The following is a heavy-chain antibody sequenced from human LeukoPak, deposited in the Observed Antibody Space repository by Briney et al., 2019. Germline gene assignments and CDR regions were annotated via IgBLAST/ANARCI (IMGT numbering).Heavy chain of an antibody. CDR2: INHSGST. V-gene: IGHV4-34*01. Sequence: PSETLSLTCAVYGGSFSGYYWSWIRQPPGKGLEWIGEINHSGSTNYNPSLKSRVTISVDTSKNRFSLKLSSVTAADTAVYYCARADKDAGYLDYWGQGTLVTVSS. CDR3: ARADKDAGYLDY. CDR1: GGSFSGYY. J-gene: IGHJ4*02. D-gene: IGHD3-10*01.